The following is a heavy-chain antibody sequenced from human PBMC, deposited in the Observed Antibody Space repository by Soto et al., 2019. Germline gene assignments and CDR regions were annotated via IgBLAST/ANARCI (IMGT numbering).Heavy chain of an antibody. CDR2: ISGSGVST. D-gene: IGHD3-22*01. CDR1: GFTFSIYA. Sequence: QPGGSLRLSCAASGFTFSIYAMTWVRQAPGKGLEWVSGISGSGVSTYYADSVKGRFTISRDNSKSTLYLQMNSLRAEDTALYYCAKGSPDYYDSSGYYHSWGQGTLVTVSS. CDR3: AKGSPDYYDSSGYYHS. J-gene: IGHJ4*02. V-gene: IGHV3-23*01.